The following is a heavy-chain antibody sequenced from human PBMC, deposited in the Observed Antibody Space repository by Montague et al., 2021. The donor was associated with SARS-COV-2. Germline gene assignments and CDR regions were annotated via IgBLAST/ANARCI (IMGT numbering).Heavy chain of an antibody. J-gene: IGHJ5*02. CDR3: ARDLAVAENRFDP. CDR2: IWYDGSNK. D-gene: IGHD6-19*01. V-gene: IGHV3-33*01. Sequence: SLRLSCAASGFTFSSYGMHWVRQAPGKGLEWVAVIWYDGSNKYYADSVKGRFTISRDNSKNTLYLQMNSLRAEDTAVYYCARDLAVAENRFDPWGQGTLVTVSS. CDR1: GFTFSSYG.